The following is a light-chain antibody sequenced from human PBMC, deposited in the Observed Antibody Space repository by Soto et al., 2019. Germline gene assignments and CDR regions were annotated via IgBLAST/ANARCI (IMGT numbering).Light chain of an antibody. Sequence: QSALTQPAFVSGSPGQSITISCTGTSSDVGGYNYVSWYQHPPGKAPKLMISEVSNRPPGVSNRFSGSKSGNTASLTISGLQAEDEADYYCSSYTSTSTRVFGTGTKVTVL. CDR2: EVS. CDR3: SSYTSTSTRV. J-gene: IGLJ1*01. CDR1: SSDVGGYNY. V-gene: IGLV2-14*01.